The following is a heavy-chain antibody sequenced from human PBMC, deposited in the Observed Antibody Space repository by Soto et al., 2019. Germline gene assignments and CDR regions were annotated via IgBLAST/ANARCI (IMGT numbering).Heavy chain of an antibody. CDR2: VYYSGST. V-gene: IGHV4-59*01. CDR3: ARETRVSSGYYYLPSGYFDY. D-gene: IGHD3-22*01. Sequence: SETLCLTCTVSDGSSSSYYWSWIRQPPGKGLEWIGYVYYSGSTNYNPSLKSRVTISVDTSKNQFSLKLSSVTAADTAVYYCARETRVSSGYYYLPSGYFDYWGQGTLVTVSS. J-gene: IGHJ4*02. CDR1: DGSSSSYY.